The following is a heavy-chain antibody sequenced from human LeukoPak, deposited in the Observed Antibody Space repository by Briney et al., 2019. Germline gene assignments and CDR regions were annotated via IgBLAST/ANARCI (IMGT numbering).Heavy chain of an antibody. CDR2: IFSSGST. J-gene: IGHJ5*02. Sequence: SETLSLTCSVPGGSLNSYSHYWGWIRQPPGKGLEWIGCIFSSGSTYYNPSLQSRVTISLDTSKNQFALKLTSVTAADTAVYYCARGLAHGGIANWFDPWGQGTLVTVSS. V-gene: IGHV4-39*06. CDR1: GGSLNSYSHY. D-gene: IGHD2-21*01. CDR3: ARGLAHGGIANWFDP.